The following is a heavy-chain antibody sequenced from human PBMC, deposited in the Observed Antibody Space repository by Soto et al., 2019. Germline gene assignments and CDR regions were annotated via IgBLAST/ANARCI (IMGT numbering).Heavy chain of an antibody. V-gene: IGHV4-59*11. D-gene: IGHD2-2*02. CDR3: ARDRCSSTSCYTGYYYGMDV. CDR1: GGSISSHY. J-gene: IGHJ6*02. CDR2: IDYSGST. Sequence: PSEALSLTCTVSGGSISSHYWSWIRQSPGKGMEWIGNIDYSGSTNYNPSLKSRVTISVDTSKNQFSLKLSSVTAADTAVYYCARDRCSSTSCYTGYYYGMDVWGQGTTVTVSS.